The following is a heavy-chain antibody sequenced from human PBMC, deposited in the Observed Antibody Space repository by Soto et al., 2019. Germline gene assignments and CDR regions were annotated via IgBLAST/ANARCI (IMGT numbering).Heavy chain of an antibody. J-gene: IGHJ4*02. Sequence: EVQLVESGGGLVQPGGSLRLSCAASGFTVSSNYMSWVRQAPGKGLEWVSVIYSGGSTYYADSVKGRFTISRDNSKNTLYLQMNSLRAEDTAVYYCARGDSWSINYFDYWGQGTLVTVSS. V-gene: IGHV3-66*01. CDR2: IYSGGST. CDR1: GFTVSSNY. CDR3: ARGDSWSINYFDY. D-gene: IGHD6-13*01.